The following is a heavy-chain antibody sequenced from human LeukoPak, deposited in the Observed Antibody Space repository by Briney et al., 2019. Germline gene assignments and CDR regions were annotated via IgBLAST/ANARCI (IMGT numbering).Heavy chain of an antibody. CDR3: ARGHLYYYYMDV. Sequence: SVKVSCKASGGTFSSYAISWVRQAPGQGLEGMGGIIPIFGTANYAQKFQGRVTITADEYTSTAYMELSSLRSEDTAVYYCARGHLYYYYMDVWGKGTTVTVSS. V-gene: IGHV1-69*13. J-gene: IGHJ6*03. CDR2: IIPIFGTA. CDR1: GGTFSSYA.